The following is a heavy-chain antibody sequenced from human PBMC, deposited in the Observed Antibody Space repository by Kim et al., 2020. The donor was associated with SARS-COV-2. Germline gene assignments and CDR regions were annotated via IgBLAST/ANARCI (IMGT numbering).Heavy chain of an antibody. CDR1: GFTFSSYG. V-gene: IGHV3-30*18. Sequence: GGSLRLSCAASGFTFSSYGMHWVRQAPGKGLEWVAVISYDGSNKYYADSVKGRFTISRDNSKNTLYLQMNSLRAEYTAVYYCAKGEDIVVVPAAINEEYYYYYGMNVWGQGTTVTISS. D-gene: IGHD2-2*02. CDR3: AKGEDIVVVPAAINEEYYYYYGMNV. CDR2: ISYDGSNK. J-gene: IGHJ6*02.